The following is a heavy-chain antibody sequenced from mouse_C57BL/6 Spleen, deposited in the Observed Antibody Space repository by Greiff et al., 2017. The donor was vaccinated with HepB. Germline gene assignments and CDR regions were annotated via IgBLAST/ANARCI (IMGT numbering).Heavy chain of an antibody. V-gene: IGHV1-39*01. CDR1: GYSFTDYN. CDR2: INPNYGTT. J-gene: IGHJ4*01. D-gene: IGHD2-5*01. Sequence: EVQLQQSGPELVKPGASVKISCKASGYSFTDYNMNWVKQSNGKSLEWIGVINPNYGTTSYNQKFKGKATLTVDQSSSTAYMQLNSLTSEDSAVYYCASAYDSNYYYAMYYLGQGTSVTVSS. CDR3: ASAYDSNYYYAMYY.